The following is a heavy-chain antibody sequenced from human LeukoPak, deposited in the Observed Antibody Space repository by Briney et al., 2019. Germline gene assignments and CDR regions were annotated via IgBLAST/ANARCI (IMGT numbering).Heavy chain of an antibody. CDR3: ATDRGVYSYGQEVF. Sequence: SETLSLTCTVSGGSISSYYWSWIRQPLGKGLEWIVSIHNGGSTCYNPSLKSRVTISVDTSKNQFSLTLTSMTAADTAVYHCATDRGVYSYGQEVFWGQGTLVTVSS. CDR2: IHNGGST. J-gene: IGHJ4*02. V-gene: IGHV4-59*12. CDR1: GGSISSYY. D-gene: IGHD5-18*01.